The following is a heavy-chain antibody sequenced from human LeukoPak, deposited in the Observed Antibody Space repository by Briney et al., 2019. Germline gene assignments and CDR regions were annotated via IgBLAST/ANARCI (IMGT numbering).Heavy chain of an antibody. CDR1: GYTFTGYH. CDR3: ARVMWYSSGWYYDYFDY. Sequence: ASVKVSCKASGYTFTGYHMHWVRQAPGQGLEWMGWINPNSGGTNYAQKFQGRVTMTRDTSISTAYMELSRLRSDDTAVYYCARVMWYSSGWYYDYFDYWGQGTLVTVSS. V-gene: IGHV1-2*02. CDR2: INPNSGGT. D-gene: IGHD6-19*01. J-gene: IGHJ4*02.